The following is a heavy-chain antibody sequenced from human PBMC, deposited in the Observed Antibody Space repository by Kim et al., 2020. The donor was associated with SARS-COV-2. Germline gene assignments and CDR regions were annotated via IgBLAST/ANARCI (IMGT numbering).Heavy chain of an antibody. V-gene: IGHV3-53*01. CDR2: IYSGGST. CDR1: GFTVSSNY. Sequence: GGSLRLSCAASGFTVSSNYMSWVRQAPGKGLEWVSVIYSGGSTYYADSVKGRFTISRDNSKNTLYLQMNSLRAEDTAVYYCARDHFLVYDSSGYSPLSSPARGMDVWGQGTTVTVSS. D-gene: IGHD3-22*01. J-gene: IGHJ6*02. CDR3: ARDHFLVYDSSGYSPLSSPARGMDV.